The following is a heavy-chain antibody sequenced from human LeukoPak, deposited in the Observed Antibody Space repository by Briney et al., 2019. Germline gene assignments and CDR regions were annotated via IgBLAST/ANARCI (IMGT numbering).Heavy chain of an antibody. CDR1: GYTFTSYD. D-gene: IGHD6-13*01. CDR3: AKGPDSGYSSRFCDC. Sequence: GASVKVSCKASGYTFTSYDINWVRRATGQGLEWMGWMNPNSGNTGYAQKFQGRVTMTRNTSISTAYMELSSLRAEDTAIYYCAKGPDSGYSSRFCDCWGQGTLVTVSS. CDR2: MNPNSGNT. J-gene: IGHJ4*02. V-gene: IGHV1-8*01.